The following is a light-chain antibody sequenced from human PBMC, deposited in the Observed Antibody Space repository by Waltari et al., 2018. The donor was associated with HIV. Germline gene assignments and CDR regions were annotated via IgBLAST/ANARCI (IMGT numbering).Light chain of an antibody. V-gene: IGLV1-51*02. J-gene: IGLJ2*01. CDR1: SSNIGNNY. CDR3: GTWDSSLSAVV. CDR2: ENN. Sequence: QSVLTQPPSVSAAPGQKVTISCSGSSSNIGNNYLSWYKQLPGTAPKVLIYENNKRPSGIPDRFSGSKSGTSATLGVTGLQTGDEADYFCGTWDSSLSAVVFGGGTKLTVL.